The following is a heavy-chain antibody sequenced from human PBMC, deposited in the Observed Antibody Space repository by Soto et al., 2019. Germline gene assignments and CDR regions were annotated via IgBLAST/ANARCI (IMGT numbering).Heavy chain of an antibody. Sequence: PGGSLRLSCAASVFTFSSYCVHWVRQAPGKGLEWVAVISYDGSNKYYADSVKGRFTISRDNSKNTLYLQMNSLRAEDTAVYYCAKDLRYYDILTGLHHWGQGTLVTVSS. J-gene: IGHJ1*01. CDR2: ISYDGSNK. CDR3: AKDLRYYDILTGLHH. CDR1: VFTFSSYC. V-gene: IGHV3-30*18. D-gene: IGHD3-9*01.